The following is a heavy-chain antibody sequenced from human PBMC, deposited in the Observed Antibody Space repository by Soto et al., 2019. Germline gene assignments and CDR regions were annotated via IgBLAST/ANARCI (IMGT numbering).Heavy chain of an antibody. D-gene: IGHD3-9*01. CDR1: DDSINSDKYY. CDR2: IYYRGNA. Sequence: QLQLQESGPGLVKPSETLSLTCSVSDDSINSDKYYWGWIRQPPGKGLEWIGSIYYRGNAYYNPSLQTRATISLDKSKSQFSLKLNYVTAADSAVYFCARLEGLATISYYFDFWGPGALVTVSS. V-gene: IGHV4-39*01. J-gene: IGHJ4*02. CDR3: ARLEGLATISYYFDF.